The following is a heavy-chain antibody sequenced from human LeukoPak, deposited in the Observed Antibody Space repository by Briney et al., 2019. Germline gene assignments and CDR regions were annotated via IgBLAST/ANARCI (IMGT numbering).Heavy chain of an antibody. Sequence: GGSLRLSCATSGFAFQTYALSWVRQAPGKGLVWVSRINSDGRTTTYADSVKGRFTISRDNAKNTLYLQLYSPRPEATAVYYFTTIKEAWAQETLVPVSS. CDR3: TTIKEA. CDR1: GFAFQTYA. CDR2: INSDGRTT. V-gene: IGHV3-74*01. J-gene: IGHJ5*02. D-gene: IGHD3-9*01.